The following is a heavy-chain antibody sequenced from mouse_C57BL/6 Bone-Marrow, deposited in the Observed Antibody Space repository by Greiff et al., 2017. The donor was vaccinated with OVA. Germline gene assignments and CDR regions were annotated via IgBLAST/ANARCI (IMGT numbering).Heavy chain of an antibody. V-gene: IGHV1-39*01. CDR3: AKTWSSSFYWYFDV. J-gene: IGHJ1*03. Sequence: VHVKQSGPELVKPGASVKISCKASGYSFTDYNMNWVKQSNGKSLEWIGVINPNYGTTSYNQKFKGKATLTVDQSSSTAYMQLNSLTSEDSAVYYCAKTWSSSFYWYFDVWGTGTTVTVSS. CDR2: INPNYGTT. CDR1: GYSFTDYN. D-gene: IGHD1-1*01.